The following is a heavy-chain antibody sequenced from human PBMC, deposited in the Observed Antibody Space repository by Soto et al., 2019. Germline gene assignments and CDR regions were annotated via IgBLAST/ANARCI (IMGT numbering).Heavy chain of an antibody. V-gene: IGHV5-10-1*03. CDR2: IDPRDSYT. CDR1: GYSFTSYW. D-gene: IGHD3-10*01. CDR3: ERHTYYGSGSNNWFDP. J-gene: IGHJ5*02. Sequence: EVQLVQSGAEVKKPGESLRISCKGAGYSFTSYWISLVRQMPGKGLEWMGRIDPRDSYTTYSPSFQGHVTISADKSISTAYLQWSSLKASDTAMYYCERHTYYGSGSNNWFDPWGQGTLVTVSS.